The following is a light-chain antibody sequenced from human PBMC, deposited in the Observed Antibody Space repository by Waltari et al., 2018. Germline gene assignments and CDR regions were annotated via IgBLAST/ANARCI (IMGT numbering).Light chain of an antibody. CDR1: QSVLYSSNNENY. CDR3: QQYHSTPGT. Sequence: DIVMTQSPDSLAVSLGERATINCKSSQSVLYSSNNENYLAWYQQKPGQPPKLLIYLTSTRESGVPDLFSGSGSGTDFTLTISSLQAEDVAVYYCQQYHSTPGTFGQGTKVEIK. CDR2: LTS. J-gene: IGKJ1*01. V-gene: IGKV4-1*01.